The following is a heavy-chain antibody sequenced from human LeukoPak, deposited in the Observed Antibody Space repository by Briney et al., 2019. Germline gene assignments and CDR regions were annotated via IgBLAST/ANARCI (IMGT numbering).Heavy chain of an antibody. D-gene: IGHD4-23*01. CDR2: IYYSGST. Sequence: SETLSLTCTVSGGSISSSSYYWGWIRQPPGKGLEWIGSIYYSGSTYYNPSLKSRVTISVDTSKNQFSLKLSSVTAADTAVYYCTGGKYLTLAFDIWGQGTMVTVSS. J-gene: IGHJ3*02. V-gene: IGHV4-39*01. CDR3: TGGKYLTLAFDI. CDR1: GGSISSSSYY.